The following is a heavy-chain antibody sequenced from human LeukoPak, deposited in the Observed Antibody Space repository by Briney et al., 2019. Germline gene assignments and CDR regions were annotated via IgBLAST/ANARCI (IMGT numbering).Heavy chain of an antibody. CDR3: ARSRGSSGWYRWFDP. V-gene: IGHV3-21*01. CDR1: GFTFSSYS. Sequence: GGSLRLSCAASGFTFSSYSMNWVRQAPGKGLEWVSSISSSSSYIYYADSVKGRFTISRDNAKNSLCLQMNSLRAEDTAVYYCARSRGSSGWYRWFDPWGQGTLVTVSS. CDR2: ISSSSSYI. J-gene: IGHJ5*02. D-gene: IGHD6-19*01.